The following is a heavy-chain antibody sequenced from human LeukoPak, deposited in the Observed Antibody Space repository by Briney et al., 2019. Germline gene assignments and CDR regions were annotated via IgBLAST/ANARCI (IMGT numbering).Heavy chain of an antibody. J-gene: IGHJ3*02. CDR2: MYTSGTT. V-gene: IGHV4-61*02. CDR3: ATLNYGGKSNDAFDI. CDR1: GGSISSSSYY. D-gene: IGHD4-23*01. Sequence: SETLSLTCTVSGGSISSSSYYWNWIRQPAGKGLEWIGRMYTSGTTNYNPSLKSRVTISADTSKNHFSLKVSAVTAADTAVYYCATLNYGGKSNDAFDIWGQGTMVTVSS.